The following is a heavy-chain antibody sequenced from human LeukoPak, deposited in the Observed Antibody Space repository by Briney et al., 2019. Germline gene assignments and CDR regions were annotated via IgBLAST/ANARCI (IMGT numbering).Heavy chain of an antibody. V-gene: IGHV3-23*01. CDR2: ISGSGGST. J-gene: IGHJ6*02. D-gene: IGHD6-13*01. CDR1: GFTFSSYA. CDR3: AKDRVFLAAGTSSYYGMDV. Sequence: PGGSLRLSCAASGFTFSSYAMSWVRQAPGKGLEWVSAISGSGGSTYYADSVKGRFTISRDNSKNTLYLQMNSLRAEDTAVYYCAKDRVFLAAGTSSYYGMDVWGQGTTVTVSS.